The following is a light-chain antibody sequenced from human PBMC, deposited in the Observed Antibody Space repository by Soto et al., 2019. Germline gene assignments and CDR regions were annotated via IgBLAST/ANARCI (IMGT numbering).Light chain of an antibody. Sequence: QSALTQPASVSGSPGQSITISCTGTSSDVGGYNYVSWYQQHPGKAPKLMIYDVSNRPSGVSNRFSGSKSGNTASLTISGLQAEDEADYYCSSYTSSSLVEFGGGTQLTVL. V-gene: IGLV2-14*01. CDR2: DVS. CDR3: SSYTSSSLVE. J-gene: IGLJ2*01. CDR1: SSDVGGYNY.